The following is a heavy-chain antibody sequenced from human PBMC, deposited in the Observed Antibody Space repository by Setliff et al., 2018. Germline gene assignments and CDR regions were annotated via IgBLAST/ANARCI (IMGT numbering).Heavy chain of an antibody. CDR2: IYSGGSTT. Sequence: GESLKISCAASGFTVSNNYMGWVRQAPGKGLEWVSVIYSGGSTTYYADSVKGRFTISRDNSKNTLYLQMNSLRVEDTALYYCARVSVPWSFDLWGRGTLVTVSS. CDR3: ARVSVPWSFDL. J-gene: IGHJ2*01. V-gene: IGHV3-53*01. CDR1: GFTVSNNY.